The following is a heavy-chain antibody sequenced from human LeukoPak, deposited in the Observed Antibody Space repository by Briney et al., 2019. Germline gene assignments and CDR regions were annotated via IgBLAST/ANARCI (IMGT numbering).Heavy chain of an antibody. Sequence: ASVKVSCKASGGTFSSYAISWVRQAPGQGPEWMGWMNPNSGNTGYAQKFQGRVTITMNPSITTAYMELSSLRSEDTAVYYCARGRRYCSSISCYYMDVWGKGTTVTVSS. D-gene: IGHD2-2*01. CDR3: ARGRRYCSSISCYYMDV. J-gene: IGHJ6*03. CDR2: MNPNSGNT. CDR1: GGTFSSYA. V-gene: IGHV1-8*03.